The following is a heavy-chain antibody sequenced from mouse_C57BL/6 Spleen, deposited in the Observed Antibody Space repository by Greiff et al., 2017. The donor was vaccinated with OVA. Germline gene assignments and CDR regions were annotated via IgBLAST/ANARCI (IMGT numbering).Heavy chain of an antibody. CDR2: IRNKASNNAT. D-gene: IGHD2-4*01. CDR3: SRLYDYDEGFAY. V-gene: IGHV6-6*01. J-gene: IGHJ3*01. CDR1: GFTFSDAW. Sequence: EVKLEESGGGLVQPGGSMKLSCAASGFTFSDAWMDWVRQSPGKGLEWVAEIRNKASNNATYYAESVKGRFTISRDDSQSSVFLQMNSLRAEDTGIYYCSRLYDYDEGFAYWGQGTLVTVSA.